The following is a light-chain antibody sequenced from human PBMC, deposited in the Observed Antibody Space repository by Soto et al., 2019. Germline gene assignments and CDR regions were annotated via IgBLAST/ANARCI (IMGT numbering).Light chain of an antibody. CDR2: TNN. CDR3: AAWDDSLNGLL. J-gene: IGLJ2*01. CDR1: SSNIGSNA. V-gene: IGLV1-44*01. Sequence: QSMLTQPPSASGTPGQRVTISCSGSSSNIGSNAVNWYQQLPGMAPKLVIYTNNQRPSGVPDRFSGSKSGTSASLAISGLQSEDEADYHCAAWDDSLNGLLFGGGTKVTVL.